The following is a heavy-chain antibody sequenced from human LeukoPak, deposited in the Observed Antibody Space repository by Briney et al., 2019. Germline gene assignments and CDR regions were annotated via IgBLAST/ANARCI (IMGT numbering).Heavy chain of an antibody. Sequence: SETLSLTCTVSGDSISSGSYYWNWIRQPAGKGLEWIGRVYMNRNINYNPSLKSRITISADTSENQFSLQLTSVTAADTAVYYCASLGSNDYWGQGTLVTVSS. CDR2: VYMNRNI. CDR1: GDSISSGSYY. J-gene: IGHJ4*02. CDR3: ASLGSNDY. D-gene: IGHD2-15*01. V-gene: IGHV4-61*02.